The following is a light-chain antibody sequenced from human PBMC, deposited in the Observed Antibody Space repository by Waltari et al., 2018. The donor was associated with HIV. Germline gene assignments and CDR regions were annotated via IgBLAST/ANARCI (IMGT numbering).Light chain of an antibody. CDR3: ASHAGSKDV. CDR2: DVT. Sequence: QSALTQPPSASGSPGQSVPISCTGTRSDVGAYNYVSWFQQHPGKAPKLMIYDVTKRPSGVPDRFSGSKSGNTASLTVAGLQAEDEADYYCASHAGSKDVFGGGTRLTVL. V-gene: IGLV2-8*01. J-gene: IGLJ2*01. CDR1: RSDVGAYNY.